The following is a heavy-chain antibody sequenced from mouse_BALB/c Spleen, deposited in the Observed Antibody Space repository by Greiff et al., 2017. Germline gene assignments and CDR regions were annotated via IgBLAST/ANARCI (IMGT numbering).Heavy chain of an antibody. CDR2: ISSGSSTI. Sequence: EVQLQESGGGLVQPGGSRKLSCAASGFTFSSFGMHWVRQAPEKGLEWVAYISSGSSTIYYADTVKGRFTISRDNPKNTLFLQMTSLRSEDTAMYYCARGGNYVNYGWFAYWGQGTLVTVSA. D-gene: IGHD2-1*01. CDR1: GFTFSSFG. V-gene: IGHV5-17*02. J-gene: IGHJ3*01. CDR3: ARGGNYVNYGWFAY.